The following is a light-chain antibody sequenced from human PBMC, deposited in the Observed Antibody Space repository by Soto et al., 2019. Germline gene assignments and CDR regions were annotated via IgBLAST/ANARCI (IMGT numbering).Light chain of an antibody. V-gene: IGKV3-20*01. Sequence: VVMTQSPAALSLSPGERATLSCRASQSVSSYLAWYQQKPGQAPRLLIYDASNRATGIPARFNGSGSGTDFTLTISRLEPEDLAVYYCQQYAASPRTFGQGTKVDIK. CDR1: QSVSSY. CDR3: QQYAASPRT. J-gene: IGKJ1*01. CDR2: DAS.